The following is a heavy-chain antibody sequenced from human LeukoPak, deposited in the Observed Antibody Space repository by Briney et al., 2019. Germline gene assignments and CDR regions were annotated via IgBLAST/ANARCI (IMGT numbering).Heavy chain of an antibody. J-gene: IGHJ3*02. CDR3: ARGASGSSLSGFDI. D-gene: IGHD1-26*01. Sequence: SETLSLTCTVSGGSTSNYYWNWIRQPAGKGLQWIGHISTSGSTNYSPSLKSRVTMSIDTSKNQFSLNLSSVTAADTAVYYCARGASGSSLSGFDIWGQGTMVTVSS. V-gene: IGHV4-4*07. CDR1: GGSTSNYY. CDR2: ISTSGST.